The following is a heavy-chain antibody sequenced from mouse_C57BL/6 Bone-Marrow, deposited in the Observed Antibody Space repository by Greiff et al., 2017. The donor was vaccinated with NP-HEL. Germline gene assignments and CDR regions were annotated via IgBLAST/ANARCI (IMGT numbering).Heavy chain of an antibody. V-gene: IGHV1-9*01. D-gene: IGHD4-1*01. CDR1: GYTFTGYW. J-gene: IGHJ4*01. CDR3: ARDWDVGYAMDY. Sequence: QVQLKQSGAELMKPGASVKLSCKATGYTFTGYWIEWVKQRPGHGLEWIGEILPGSCSTNYNEKFKGKATFTADTSSNTAYMQLSSLTTEDSAIYYCARDWDVGYAMDYWGQGTSVTVSS. CDR2: ILPGSCST.